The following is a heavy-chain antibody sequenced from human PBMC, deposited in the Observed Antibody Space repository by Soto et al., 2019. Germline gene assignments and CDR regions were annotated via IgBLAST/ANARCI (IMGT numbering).Heavy chain of an antibody. CDR1: GGTFSSYA. CDR3: ARVWPREWDPTLAFDI. D-gene: IGHD1-26*01. Sequence: ASVKVSCKASGGTFSSYAISWVRQAPGQGLEWMGGIIPIFGTANYAQKFQGRVTITADKSTSTAYMELSSLRSEDTAVYYCARVWPREWDPTLAFDIWGQGTMVTVSS. J-gene: IGHJ3*02. V-gene: IGHV1-69*06. CDR2: IIPIFGTA.